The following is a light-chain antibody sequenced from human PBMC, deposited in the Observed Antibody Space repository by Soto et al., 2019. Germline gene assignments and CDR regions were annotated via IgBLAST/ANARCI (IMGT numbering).Light chain of an antibody. V-gene: IGKV3-20*01. CDR3: QQYGSSDPTT. J-gene: IGKJ5*01. CDR2: DAS. CDR1: QSVRSER. Sequence: EILLTQSPYTLALSPGERATLSCRASQSVRSERLAWYQHKRGQAPRLVIFDASISATGIPDRFTGSGSETDFTLTISRLEHEDFALYYCQQYGSSDPTTFGQGTRLEIK.